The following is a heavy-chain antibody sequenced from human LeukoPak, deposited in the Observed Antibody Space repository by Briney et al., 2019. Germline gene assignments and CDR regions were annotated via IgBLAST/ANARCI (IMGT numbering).Heavy chain of an antibody. Sequence: SETLSLTCIVPGGSISSYYWNWIRQPPGKGLEWIGFIYYSGTTNYNPSLKSRVTISVDTSKNQFSLNPTSVTAADTAVYYCARSPSWGLFHLDPWGQGPLVTVSS. V-gene: IGHV4-59*01. CDR3: ARSPSWGLFHLDP. CDR1: GGSISSYY. J-gene: IGHJ5*02. CDR2: IYYSGTT. D-gene: IGHD7-27*01.